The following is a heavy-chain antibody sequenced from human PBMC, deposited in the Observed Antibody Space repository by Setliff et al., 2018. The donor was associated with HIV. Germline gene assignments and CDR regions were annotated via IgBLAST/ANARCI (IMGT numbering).Heavy chain of an antibody. J-gene: IGHJ6*03. D-gene: IGHD1-20*01. V-gene: IGHV3-30*18. Sequence: GGSLRLSCTAYGFTFSSHDMHWVRQAPGKGLEWVAVISFDGSKKNYADSVKGRFTISRDNSNSTLYLQMTSLRVEDTAEYYCAKDQVSGRPYYYYMDVWGKGTPVTVSS. CDR1: GFTFSSHD. CDR3: AKDQVSGRPYYYYMDV. CDR2: ISFDGSKK.